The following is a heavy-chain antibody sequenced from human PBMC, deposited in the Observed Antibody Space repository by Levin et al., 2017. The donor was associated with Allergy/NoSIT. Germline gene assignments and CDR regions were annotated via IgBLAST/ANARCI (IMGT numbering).Heavy chain of an antibody. V-gene: IGHV3-23*01. Sequence: PSETLSLTCAASGFTFSSYAMSWVRQAPGKGLEWVSVINNVGGTYYADSVKGRFTISRDNSKNTLFLQMNSLRAEDTAVYYCAKRGVGPDGRQKYYFDYWGQGTLVTVSS. J-gene: IGHJ4*02. CDR2: INNVGGT. D-gene: IGHD1-14*01. CDR1: GFTFSSYA. CDR3: AKRGVGPDGRQKYYFDY.